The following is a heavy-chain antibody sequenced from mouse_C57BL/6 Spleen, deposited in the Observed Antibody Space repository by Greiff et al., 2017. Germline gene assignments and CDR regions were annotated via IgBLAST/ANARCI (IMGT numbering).Heavy chain of an antibody. CDR3: ARYDYGYDVTMDY. CDR2: INPNYGTT. Sequence: VQLQQPGPELVKPGASVKISCKASGYSFTDYNMNWVKQSNGKSLEWIGVINPNYGTTSYNQKFKGKATLAVDQSSSTAYMQHNRLTSEDSAVYDCARYDYGYDVTMDYWGQGTSVTVSS. CDR1: GYSFTDYN. V-gene: IGHV1-39*01. J-gene: IGHJ4*01. D-gene: IGHD2-2*01.